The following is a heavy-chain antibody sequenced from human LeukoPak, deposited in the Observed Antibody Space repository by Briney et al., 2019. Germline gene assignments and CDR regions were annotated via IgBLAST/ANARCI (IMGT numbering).Heavy chain of an antibody. CDR1: GGSFSGYY. CDR3: ARVYPDYYDSSGPRYGAFDI. CDR2: INHSGST. D-gene: IGHD3-22*01. J-gene: IGHJ3*02. Sequence: SETLSLTCAVYGGSFSGYYWSLIRQPPGKGLEWIGEINHSGSTNYNPSLKSRVTISVDTSKNQFSLKLSSVTAADTAVYYCARVYPDYYDSSGPRYGAFDIWGQGTMVTVSS. V-gene: IGHV4-34*01.